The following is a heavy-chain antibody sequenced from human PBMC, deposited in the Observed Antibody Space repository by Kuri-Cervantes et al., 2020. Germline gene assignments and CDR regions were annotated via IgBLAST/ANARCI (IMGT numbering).Heavy chain of an antibody. CDR1: GFTFSSYA. D-gene: IGHD6-13*01. J-gene: IGHJ6*02. CDR2: ISYDGSNK. V-gene: IGHV3-30-3*01. Sequence: GGSLRLSCAASGFTFSSYAMHWVRQAPGKGLEWVAVISYDGSNKYYADSVKGRFTISRDNSKNTLYLQMNSLRAEDTAVYYCAKAGYSSSWYGSVGCYYYGMDVWGQGTMVTVSS. CDR3: AKAGYSSSWYGSVGCYYYGMDV.